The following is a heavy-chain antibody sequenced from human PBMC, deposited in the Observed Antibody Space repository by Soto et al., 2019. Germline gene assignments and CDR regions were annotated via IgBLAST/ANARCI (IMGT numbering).Heavy chain of an antibody. Sequence: SETLSLTCAVYGGSFSGYYWSWIRQPRGKGLEWIVEINHSGSTNYNPSLKSRVTISVDTSKNQFSLKLSSVTAADTAVYYCARPNCSSTSCPNYYYGMDVWGQGTTVTVSS. CDR2: INHSGST. J-gene: IGHJ6*02. V-gene: IGHV4-34*01. CDR3: ARPNCSSTSCPNYYYGMDV. CDR1: GGSFSGYY. D-gene: IGHD2-2*01.